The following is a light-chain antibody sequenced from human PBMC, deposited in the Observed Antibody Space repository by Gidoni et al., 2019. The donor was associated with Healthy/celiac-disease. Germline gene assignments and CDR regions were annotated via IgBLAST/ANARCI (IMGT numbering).Light chain of an antibody. Sequence: AIQLTQSPSSLSASVGDRVTITCRASQGISSALAWYQQKPGKAPKLLIYDASSLESGGPSRCSGSGSGTDFTLTISSLQPEDFATYYCQQFNSYLPLTFGGGTKVEIK. V-gene: IGKV1-13*02. CDR2: DAS. CDR3: QQFNSYLPLT. J-gene: IGKJ4*01. CDR1: QGISSA.